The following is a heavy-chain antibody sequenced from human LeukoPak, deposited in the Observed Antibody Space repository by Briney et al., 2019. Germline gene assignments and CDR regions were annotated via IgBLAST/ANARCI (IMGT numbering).Heavy chain of an antibody. V-gene: IGHV4-39*07. CDR3: ARDPGIAVAGFDY. J-gene: IGHJ4*02. CDR1: GGSISSSSYY. CDR2: IYYSGST. D-gene: IGHD6-19*01. Sequence: SETLSLTCTVSGGSISSSSYYWGWIRQPPGKGLEWIGSIYYSGSTYYSPSLKSRVTISVDTSKNQFSLKLSSVTAADTAVYYCARDPGIAVAGFDYWGQGTLVTVSS.